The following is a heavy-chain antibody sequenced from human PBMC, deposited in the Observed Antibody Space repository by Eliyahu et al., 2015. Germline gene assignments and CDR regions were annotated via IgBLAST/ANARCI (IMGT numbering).Heavy chain of an antibody. CDR1: GFAFSSYA. V-gene: IGHV3-23*04. Sequence: EVQLVESGGGLVQPGGSLRVSCAASGFAFSSYAMSWARXXPGKGLEWXSTISGSGGATFYADSVKGRFTISRDNSKRKLYLQMSSLKPEDTAIYYCDASDYWGQGTQVTVSS. J-gene: IGHJ4*02. CDR3: DASDY. CDR2: ISGSGGAT.